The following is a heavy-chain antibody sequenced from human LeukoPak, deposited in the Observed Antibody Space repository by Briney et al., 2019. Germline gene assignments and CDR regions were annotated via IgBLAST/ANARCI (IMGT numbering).Heavy chain of an antibody. CDR1: GYSISSGYY. J-gene: IGHJ4*02. CDR3: ARGVANDY. Sequence: PSETLSLTCTVSGYSISSGYYWGWIRQPPGKGLEWIGSIYHSGSTFYNSSLKSRVTISVDTSKNQFSLKLSSVTAADTAVYYCARGVANDYWGQGTLVTVSS. CDR2: IYHSGST. V-gene: IGHV4-38-2*02.